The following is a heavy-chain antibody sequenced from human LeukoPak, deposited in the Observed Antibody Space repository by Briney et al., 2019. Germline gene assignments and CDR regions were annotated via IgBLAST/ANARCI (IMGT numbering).Heavy chain of an antibody. CDR2: INPSGGST. Sequence: ASVKVSCKASGYTFTSYYMHWVRQAPGQGLEWMGIINPSGGSTSYAQKFQGRVTMTRDMSTSTVYMELSSLRSEDTAVYYCARDMSDYYDSSGYSIDYWGQGTLVTVSS. CDR1: GYTFTSYY. J-gene: IGHJ4*02. V-gene: IGHV1-46*01. D-gene: IGHD3-22*01. CDR3: ARDMSDYYDSSGYSIDY.